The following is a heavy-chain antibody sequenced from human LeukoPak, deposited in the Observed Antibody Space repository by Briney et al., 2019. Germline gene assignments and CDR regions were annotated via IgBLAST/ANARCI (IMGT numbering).Heavy chain of an antibody. J-gene: IGHJ4*02. V-gene: IGHV1-2*02. CDR2: INPNSGGT. Sequence: ASVKVSCKASGYTFTGYYMHWVRPAPGQGLGWMGWINPNSGGTNYAQKFQGRVTMTRDTSISTAYMELSRLRSDDTAVYYCARTYCSSTSCYYSPYYFDYWGQGTLVTVSS. CDR3: ARTYCSSTSCYYSPYYFDY. D-gene: IGHD2-2*01. CDR1: GYTFTGYY.